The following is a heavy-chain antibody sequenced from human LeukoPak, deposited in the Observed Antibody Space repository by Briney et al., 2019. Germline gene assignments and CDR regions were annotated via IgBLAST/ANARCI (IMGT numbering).Heavy chain of an antibody. V-gene: IGHV3-21*01. CDR2: ISSSSSYI. D-gene: IGHD6-6*01. J-gene: IGHJ4*02. CDR1: GLTFSSYI. CDR3: ARDRIAARRLFDY. Sequence: GGSLRLSCAASGLTFSSYIMNWVRQAPGKGLEWVSSISSSSSYIYYADPVRGRFTISRDNAKNSLYLQMNSLRAEDTAVYYCARDRIAARRLFDYWGQGTLVTVSS.